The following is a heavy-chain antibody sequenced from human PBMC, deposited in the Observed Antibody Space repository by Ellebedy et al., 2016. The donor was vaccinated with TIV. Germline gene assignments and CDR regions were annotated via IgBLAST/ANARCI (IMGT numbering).Heavy chain of an antibody. D-gene: IGHD3-10*01. CDR1: GYIFTGYH. Sequence: AASVKVSCKASGYIFTGYHIHWLRQAPGQGLECMGWINPDGGATNYAQKFQGRVTMTRDMSISTAYMELSRLRSDDSAVYYCATDDGSGTTPYDFWGQGTLVTVSS. V-gene: IGHV1-2*02. CDR2: INPDGGAT. CDR3: ATDDGSGTTPYDF. J-gene: IGHJ4*02.